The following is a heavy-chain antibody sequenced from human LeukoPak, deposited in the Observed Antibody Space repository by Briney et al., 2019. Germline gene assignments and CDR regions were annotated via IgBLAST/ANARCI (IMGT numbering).Heavy chain of an antibody. D-gene: IGHD5-12*01. CDR3: ARVDSGYDSSIYYYYYYMDV. J-gene: IGHJ6*03. CDR2: IYYSGST. CDR1: GGSISSYY. Sequence: SSETLSLTCTVSGGSISSYYWSWIRQPPGKGLEWIGYIYYSGSTNYNPSLKSRVTISVDTSKNQFSLKLSSVTAADTAVYYCARVDSGYDSSIYYYYYYMDVWGKGTTVTISS. V-gene: IGHV4-59*01.